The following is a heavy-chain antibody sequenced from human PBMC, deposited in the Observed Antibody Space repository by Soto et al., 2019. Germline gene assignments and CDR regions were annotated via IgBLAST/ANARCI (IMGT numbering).Heavy chain of an antibody. CDR3: ARDTITGTTSDFDY. Sequence: GASVKVSCKASGYTFTSYGISGLRQAPGQGLEWMGWISAYNGNTNYAQKLQGRVTMTTDTSTSTAYMELRSLRSDDTAVYYCARDTITGTTSDFDYWGQGTLVTVSS. CDR1: GYTFTSYG. J-gene: IGHJ4*02. D-gene: IGHD1-7*01. V-gene: IGHV1-18*04. CDR2: ISAYNGNT.